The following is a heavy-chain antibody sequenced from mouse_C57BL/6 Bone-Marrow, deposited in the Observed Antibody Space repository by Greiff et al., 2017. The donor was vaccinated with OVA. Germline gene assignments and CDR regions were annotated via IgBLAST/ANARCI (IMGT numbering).Heavy chain of an antibody. J-gene: IGHJ1*03. D-gene: IGHD2-3*01. V-gene: IGHV2-2*01. CDR1: GFSLTSYG. CDR2: IWSGGST. Sequence: VQLQESGPGLVQPSQSLSITCTVSGFSLTSYGVHWVRQSPGKGLEWLGVIWSGGSTDYNAAFISRLSISKDNSKSQVFFKMNSLQADDTAIYYCARKGWLLPYWYFDVWGTGTTVTVSS. CDR3: ARKGWLLPYWYFDV.